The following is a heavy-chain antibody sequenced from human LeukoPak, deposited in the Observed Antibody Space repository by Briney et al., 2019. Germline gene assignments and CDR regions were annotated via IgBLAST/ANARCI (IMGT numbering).Heavy chain of an antibody. Sequence: GGSLRLSCVTSGFNFNQYGMHWVRQAPGKGLEWVSYIRYDGSDKHYADSVKGRFTISRDDSKNTLYLQMSSLRAEDTAVYYCAKAFSIPAAAGSWFDSWGQGTLVTVSS. CDR3: AKAFSIPAAAGSWFDS. D-gene: IGHD6-13*01. CDR1: GFNFNQYG. V-gene: IGHV3-30*02. J-gene: IGHJ5*01. CDR2: IRYDGSDK.